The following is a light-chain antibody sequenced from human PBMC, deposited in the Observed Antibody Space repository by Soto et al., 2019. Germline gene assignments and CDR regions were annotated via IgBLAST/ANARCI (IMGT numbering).Light chain of an antibody. J-gene: IGLJ2*01. V-gene: IGLV2-14*01. Sequence: QSALTQPASVSGSPGQSITISCTGSSSDVGGYNYVSWYQQHPGKAPKLMIYEVSNRPSAISNRFSGSKSGNTASLTLSGLQAEDEADYYCSSYTSSSTLVFGGGTKLTVL. CDR3: SSYTSSSTLV. CDR1: SSDVGGYNY. CDR2: EVS.